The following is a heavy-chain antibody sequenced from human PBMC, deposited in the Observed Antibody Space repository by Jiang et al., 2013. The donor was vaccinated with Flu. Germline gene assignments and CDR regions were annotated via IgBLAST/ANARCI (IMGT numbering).Heavy chain of an antibody. V-gene: IGHV4/OR15-8*02. D-gene: IGHD1-26*01. CDR3: ARSEVGRTRYYYYMDV. CDR2: IDRSGNT. J-gene: IGHJ6*03. Sequence: IWARQTPGQGLEWIGEIDRSGNTNYNPSLKSRVTISGDKSKNQLSLRLTSVTAADTAMYFCARSEVGRTRYYYYMDVWGKGPRSPSR.